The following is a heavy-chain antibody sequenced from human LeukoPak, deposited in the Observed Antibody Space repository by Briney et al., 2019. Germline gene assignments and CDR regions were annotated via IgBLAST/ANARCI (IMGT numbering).Heavy chain of an antibody. Sequence: ASVKVSCKASGYTFTGYYMHWVRQAPGQGLEWMGWINPNSGGTNYAQKFQGRVTMTRDTSISTAYMELSRLRSDDTAVYYCARDMGDRRTYYYYGMDVWGQGTTVTVSS. D-gene: IGHD3-16*01. CDR1: GYTFTGYY. CDR3: ARDMGDRRTYYYYGMDV. J-gene: IGHJ6*02. V-gene: IGHV1-2*02. CDR2: INPNSGGT.